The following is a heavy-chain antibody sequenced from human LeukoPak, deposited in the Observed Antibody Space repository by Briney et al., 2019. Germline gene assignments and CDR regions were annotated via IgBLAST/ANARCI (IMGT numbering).Heavy chain of an antibody. J-gene: IGHJ4*02. CDR1: GGTFSSYA. CDR2: IIPIFGTA. Sequence: ASVKVSXKASGGTFSSYAISWVRQAPGQGLEWMGGIIPIFGTANYAQKFQGRVTITTDESTSTAYMELSSLRSEDTAVYYCASPWELLPDSYYFDYWGQGTLVTVSS. D-gene: IGHD3-10*01. CDR3: ASPWELLPDSYYFDY. V-gene: IGHV1-69*05.